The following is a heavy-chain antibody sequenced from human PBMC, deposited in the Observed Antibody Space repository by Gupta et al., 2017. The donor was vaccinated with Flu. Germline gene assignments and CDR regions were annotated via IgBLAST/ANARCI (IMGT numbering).Heavy chain of an antibody. D-gene: IGHD4-4*01. CDR3: VRDYTGNFDY. J-gene: IGHJ4*02. Sequence: GLTFSNYWMHWVRQAPGKGLVWVSRISPDGNIRTYADSVKGRFSISRDNARNMLYLQANSLRAEDTAIYYCVRDYTGNFDYWGQGTLVNVSS. V-gene: IGHV3-74*01. CDR2: ISPDGNIR. CDR1: GLTFSNYW.